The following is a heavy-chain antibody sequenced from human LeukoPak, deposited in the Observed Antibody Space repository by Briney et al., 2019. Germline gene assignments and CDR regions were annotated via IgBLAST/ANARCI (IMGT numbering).Heavy chain of an antibody. D-gene: IGHD3-22*01. CDR3: AKGLRRSVVTQLSTLDY. CDR2: ISYDGSNK. V-gene: IGHV3-30*18. J-gene: IGHJ4*02. CDR1: GFTFSSYG. Sequence: GGSLRLSCAASGFTFSSYGMHWVRQAPGKGLEWVAVISYDGSNKYYADSVKGRFTISRDNSKNTLYLQMNSLRAEDTAVYYCAKGLRRSVVTQLSTLDYWGQGTLVTVSS.